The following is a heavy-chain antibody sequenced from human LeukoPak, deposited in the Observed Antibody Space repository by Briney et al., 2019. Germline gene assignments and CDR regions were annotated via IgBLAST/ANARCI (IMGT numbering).Heavy chain of an antibody. V-gene: IGHV3-74*01. J-gene: IGHJ4*02. Sequence: GGSLRLSCAASGFTFSSYWMHWVRQAPGKGLVWVSRINSDGSSTSYADSVKGRFTISRDNAKNTLYLQMNSLRAEDTAVYYCARSPVALRGFGYWGQGTLVTVSS. D-gene: IGHD3-10*01. CDR2: INSDGSST. CDR1: GFTFSSYW. CDR3: ARSPVALRGFGY.